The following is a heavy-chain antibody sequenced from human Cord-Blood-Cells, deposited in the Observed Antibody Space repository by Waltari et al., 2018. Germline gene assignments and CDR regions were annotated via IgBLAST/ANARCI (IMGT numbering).Heavy chain of an antibody. CDR3: ARALYPSLRYFGVVIIREFDY. Sequence: QVQLVQSGAEVKKPGASVKVSCKASGYTFTSYGISWVRQAPGQGLEWMGWISAYNGNTNYAQKLQGRVTMATDTSTSTAYMELRSLRSDDTAVYYCARALYPSLRYFGVVIIREFDYWGQGTLVTVSS. CDR1: GYTFTSYG. V-gene: IGHV1-18*04. CDR2: ISAYNGNT. J-gene: IGHJ4*02. D-gene: IGHD3-3*01.